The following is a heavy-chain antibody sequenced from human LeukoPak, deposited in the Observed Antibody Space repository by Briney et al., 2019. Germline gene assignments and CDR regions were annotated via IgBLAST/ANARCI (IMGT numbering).Heavy chain of an antibody. J-gene: IGHJ4*02. CDR3: ARVLAATGTARDYFDY. V-gene: IGHV4-39*07. CDR1: GGSISSSSYY. Sequence: SETLSLTCTVSGGSISSSSYYWGWIRQPPGKGLEWIGSMYYSGGTYYNPSLKSRVTISVDTSKNQISLKLSSVTAADTAVYYCARVLAATGTARDYFDYWGQGTLVTVSS. CDR2: MYYSGGT. D-gene: IGHD6-13*01.